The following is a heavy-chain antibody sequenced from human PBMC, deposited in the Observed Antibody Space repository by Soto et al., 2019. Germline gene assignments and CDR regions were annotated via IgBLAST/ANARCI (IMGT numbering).Heavy chain of an antibody. D-gene: IGHD5-12*01. Sequence: GGSLRLSCAASGFTFSGSAMHWVLQASGKGLEWVGRIRSKANSYATAYAASVKGRFTISRDDSKNTAYLQMNSLKTEDTAVYYCTRQGDGYTFDYWGQGTLVTVSS. J-gene: IGHJ4*02. CDR3: TRQGDGYTFDY. CDR2: IRSKANSYAT. V-gene: IGHV3-73*01. CDR1: GFTFSGSA.